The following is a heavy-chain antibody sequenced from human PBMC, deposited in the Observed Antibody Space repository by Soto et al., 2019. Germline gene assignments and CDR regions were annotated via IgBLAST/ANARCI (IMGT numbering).Heavy chain of an antibody. V-gene: IGHV1-18*01. CDR1: GYTFTSYG. Sequence: QVQLVQSGAEVKKPGASVKVSCKASGYTFTSYGISWVRQAPGQGLEWMGWISAYNGNTNYAQKLQGRVTMTTDTSLSXXYMELRSLRSDDTAVYYCARDFGYGDRPIIYGMDVWGQGTTVTVSS. CDR3: ARDFGYGDRPIIYGMDV. D-gene: IGHD4-17*01. J-gene: IGHJ6*02. CDR2: ISAYNGNT.